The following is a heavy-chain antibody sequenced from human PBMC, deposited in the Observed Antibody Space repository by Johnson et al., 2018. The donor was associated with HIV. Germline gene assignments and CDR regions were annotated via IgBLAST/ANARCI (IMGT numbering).Heavy chain of an antibody. CDR1: GFTFSSYA. Sequence: QVQLVESGGGVVQPGRSLRLSCAASGFTFSSYAMHWVRQAPGTGLEWVAVISYDGSNKYYADSVKGRFTISRDNSKNTLYLQMNSLKAEDTAVYYCARSKDCSVGTCPDGLDIWGQGTMVIVSS. D-gene: IGHD2-15*01. CDR2: ISYDGSNK. J-gene: IGHJ3*02. V-gene: IGHV3-30-3*01. CDR3: ARSKDCSVGTCPDGLDI.